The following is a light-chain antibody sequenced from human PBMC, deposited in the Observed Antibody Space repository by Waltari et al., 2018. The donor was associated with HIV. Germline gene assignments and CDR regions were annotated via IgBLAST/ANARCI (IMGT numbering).Light chain of an antibody. Sequence: SYELTQPPSVSVSPGQTASITCSGDKLGNKYVCWYQQKAGQSPVLVIYQDSKRPSGIPELFSGSNSENTATLTISGTQAMDEADYYCQAWDSSTGVFGTGTKVTVL. CDR3: QAWDSSTGV. CDR2: QDS. V-gene: IGLV3-1*01. J-gene: IGLJ1*01. CDR1: KLGNKY.